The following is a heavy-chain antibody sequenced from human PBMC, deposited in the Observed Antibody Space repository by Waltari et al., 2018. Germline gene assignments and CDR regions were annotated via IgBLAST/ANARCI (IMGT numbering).Heavy chain of an antibody. J-gene: IGHJ3*02. D-gene: IGHD6-19*01. CDR2: NNPNRCGK. Sequence: QVQLVQSGAEVKKPGASVKVSCKASGYTFTGYYMHWVRQAPGQGLEWMGWNNPNRCGKNYGQKFQGRVTMTRDTSISTAYMELSRLRSDDTAGYYWARDWSSGDAFDIWGQGTMVTVSS. V-gene: IGHV1-2*02. CDR3: ARDWSSGDAFDI. CDR1: GYTFTGYY.